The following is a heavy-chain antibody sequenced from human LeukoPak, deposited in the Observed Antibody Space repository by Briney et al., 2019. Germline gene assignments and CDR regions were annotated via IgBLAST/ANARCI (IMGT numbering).Heavy chain of an antibody. CDR2: ISAGGST. J-gene: IGHJ5*02. CDR3: APKKVGATSSRVGWFDP. CDR1: GFTFSSYA. Sequence: GGSLRLSCAASGFTFSSYAMSWVRQAPGKGLEWVSAISAGGSTFYADSVRGRFTISRDISKNTLCLQMNSLRAEDTAVYYCAPKKVGATSSRVGWFDPWGQGTLVTVSS. V-gene: IGHV3-23*01. D-gene: IGHD1-26*01.